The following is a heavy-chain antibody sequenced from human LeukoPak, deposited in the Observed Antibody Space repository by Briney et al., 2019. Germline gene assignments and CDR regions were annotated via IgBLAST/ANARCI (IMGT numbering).Heavy chain of an antibody. CDR3: AREGNYYYYMDV. CDR2: IYSDGNT. CDR1: GFIVSSNY. V-gene: IGHV3-53*01. J-gene: IGHJ6*03. Sequence: PGGSLRLXCAASGFIVSSNYMSWVRQAPGKGLEWVSVIYSDGNTYYADSVKGRFTISRDNSKNTLYLQMNSLRAEDTAVYYCAREGNYYYYMDVWGKGTTVTVSS.